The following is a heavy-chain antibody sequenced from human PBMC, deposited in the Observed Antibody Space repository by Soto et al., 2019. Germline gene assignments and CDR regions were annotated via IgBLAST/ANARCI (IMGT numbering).Heavy chain of an antibody. D-gene: IGHD3-22*01. Sequence: LSLTCTVSGGSIISVGYYWSWIRQHPWKGLEWIGYIYYSGSTYYNPSLKSRVTISVDTSKNQFSLKLSSVTAADTAVYYCAREVDYDSSGYDEYYFDYWGQGTLVTVSS. CDR2: IYYSGST. CDR3: AREVDYDSSGYDEYYFDY. V-gene: IGHV4-31*03. CDR1: GGSIISVGYY. J-gene: IGHJ4*02.